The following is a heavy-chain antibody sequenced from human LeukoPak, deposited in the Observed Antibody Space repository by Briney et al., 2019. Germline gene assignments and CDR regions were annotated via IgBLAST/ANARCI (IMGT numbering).Heavy chain of an antibody. CDR3: ARQRRPTMVRDEIHFDY. V-gene: IGHV4-39*01. D-gene: IGHD3-10*01. CDR2: IYYSGST. J-gene: IGHJ4*02. Sequence: SETLSLTCTVSGGSISSSSYYWGWIRQPPGKGLEWIGSIYYSGSTYYNPSLKSRVTISVDTSKNQFSLKLSSVTAADTAVYYCARQRRPTMVRDEIHFDYWGQGTLVTVSS. CDR1: GGSISSSSYY.